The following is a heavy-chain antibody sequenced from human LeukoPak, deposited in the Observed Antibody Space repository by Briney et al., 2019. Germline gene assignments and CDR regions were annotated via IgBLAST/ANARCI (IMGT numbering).Heavy chain of an antibody. J-gene: IGHJ4*02. D-gene: IGHD2-2*01. Sequence: GGSLRLSCAASGFTFSSYAMSWVRQAPGKGLKWVSTINDNGAGTYYADSVKGRFTISRDNAKNSLYLQMNSLRAEDTAVYYCARGESRYQPLRSPVDYWGQGTLVTVSS. CDR3: ARGESRYQPLRSPVDY. CDR1: GFTFSSYA. CDR2: INDNGAGT. V-gene: IGHV3-23*01.